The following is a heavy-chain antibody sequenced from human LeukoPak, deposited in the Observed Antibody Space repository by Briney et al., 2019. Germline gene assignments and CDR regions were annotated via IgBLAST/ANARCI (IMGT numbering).Heavy chain of an antibody. CDR2: ISWNSGSI. D-gene: IGHD6-19*01. CDR1: GFTFSSYG. CDR3: AKDLGSGWYGGIDY. Sequence: GRSLRLSCAASGFTFSSYGMHWVRQAPGKGLEWVSGISWNSGSIGYADSVKGRFTISRDNAKNSLYLQMNSLRAEDTALYYCAKDLGSGWYGGIDYWGQGTLVTVSS. J-gene: IGHJ4*02. V-gene: IGHV3-9*01.